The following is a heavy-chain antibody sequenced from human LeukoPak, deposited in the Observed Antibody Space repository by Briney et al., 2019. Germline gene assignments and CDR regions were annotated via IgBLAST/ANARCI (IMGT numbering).Heavy chain of an antibody. V-gene: IGHV3-23*01. CDR1: GFTFSSYA. Sequence: GGSLRLSCAASGFTFSSYAMSWVRQAPGKGLEWVSAISGSGGSTYYADSVKGRFTISRDNSKNTLYLQMNSLRAEDTAVHYCAKARIAAAGTPISLPYLIDFDYWGQGTLVTVSS. CDR2: ISGSGGST. J-gene: IGHJ4*02. D-gene: IGHD6-13*01. CDR3: AKARIAAAGTPISLPYLIDFDY.